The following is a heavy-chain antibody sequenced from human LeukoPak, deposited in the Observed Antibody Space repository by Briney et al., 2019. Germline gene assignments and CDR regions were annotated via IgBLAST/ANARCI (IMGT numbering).Heavy chain of an antibody. CDR3: AKDLSIAARPVFEY. D-gene: IGHD6-6*01. Sequence: GGSLRLSCAASGFSVSSNYMSWVRQATGKGLEWVSVIYGGDIAAYADSVKGRFTISRDNSKNTLYLQMNSLRADDTAVYFCAKDLSIAARPVFEYWGQGTLVTVSS. CDR1: GFSVSSNY. V-gene: IGHV3-53*01. CDR2: IYGGDIA. J-gene: IGHJ4*02.